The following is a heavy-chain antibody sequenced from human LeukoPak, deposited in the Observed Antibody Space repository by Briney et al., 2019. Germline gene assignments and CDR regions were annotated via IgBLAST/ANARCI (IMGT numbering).Heavy chain of an antibody. CDR1: GDSISIYY. CDR2: VYNSGGST. CDR3: VRDRELNY. J-gene: IGHJ4*02. V-gene: IGHV4-59*01. Sequence: SETLSLTCTASGDSISIYYWSWVRQPPGKGLEWIGYVYNSGGSTNYNPSLKSRVTMSVDTSKNQFSLKLSFVTAADMAVYYCVRDRELNYWGQGILVTVSS. D-gene: IGHD1-26*01.